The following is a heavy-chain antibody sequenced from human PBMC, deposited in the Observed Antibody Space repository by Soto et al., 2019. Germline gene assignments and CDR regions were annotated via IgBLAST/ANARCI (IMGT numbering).Heavy chain of an antibody. CDR1: GFTFRSYW. CDR2: INSDGSST. D-gene: IGHD6-25*01. CDR3: ARGVSALNDAFDI. J-gene: IGHJ3*02. Sequence: EVQLVESGGGLVQPGGSLRLSCAASGFTFRSYWMHWVRQAPGKGLVWVSRINSDGSSTNYADSVKGRFTISRDNAKNTLYLQMNSLRAEDTAVYYCARGVSALNDAFDIWGPGTMVTVSS. V-gene: IGHV3-74*01.